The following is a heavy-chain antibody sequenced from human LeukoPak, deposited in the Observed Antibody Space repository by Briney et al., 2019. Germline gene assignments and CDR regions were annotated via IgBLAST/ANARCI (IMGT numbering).Heavy chain of an antibody. CDR1: GFTFSSYE. CDR2: ISSSGSTI. V-gene: IGHV3-48*03. J-gene: IGHJ4*02. Sequence: GESLRLSCAASGFTFSSYEMNWVRQAPGKGLEWVLYISSSGSTIYYADSVKGRFTISRDNAKNSLYLQMNSLRAEDTAVYYCARGAARYYDSSGSWTVDYWGQGTLVTVSS. CDR3: ARGAARYYDSSGSWTVDY. D-gene: IGHD3-22*01.